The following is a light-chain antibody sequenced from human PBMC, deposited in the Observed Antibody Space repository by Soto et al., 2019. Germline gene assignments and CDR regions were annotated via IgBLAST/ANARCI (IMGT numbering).Light chain of an antibody. CDR2: EVN. V-gene: IGLV2-8*01. CDR1: SSDVGGYNY. CDR3: SSYAGSNNV. J-gene: IGLJ1*01. Sequence: QPALTQPPSASGSPGQSVTISCTGTSSDVGGYNYVSWYQQHPGKAPKLIIYEVNKRPSGVPDRFSGSKSGNTASLAVSGLQVEDEADYYCSSYAGSNNVFGTGTKLTVL.